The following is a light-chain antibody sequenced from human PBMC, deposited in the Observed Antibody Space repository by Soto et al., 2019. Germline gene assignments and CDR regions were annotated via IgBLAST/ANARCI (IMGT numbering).Light chain of an antibody. CDR2: DVS. J-gene: IGLJ2*01. Sequence: QSALTQPASVSGSPGQSITISCTGTSSDVGGYNYVSWYQQHPGKAPKLMIYDVSNRPSGDSNRFSGSKSGNTASLTISGLQAEDEADYYCSSYTSSSTLEVFGGGTKLTVL. V-gene: IGLV2-14*01. CDR3: SSYTSSSTLEV. CDR1: SSDVGGYNY.